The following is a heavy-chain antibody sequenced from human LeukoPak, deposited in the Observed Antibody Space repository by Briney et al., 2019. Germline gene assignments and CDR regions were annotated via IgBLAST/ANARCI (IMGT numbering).Heavy chain of an antibody. CDR3: ARPPSRYYDSSGYL. CDR2: IYHSGST. Sequence: SETLSLTCAVSGYSISSGYYWGWIRQPPGKGLEWIGSIYHSGSTYYNPSLKSRVTISVDTSKNQFSLKLCSVTAADTAVYYCARPPSRYYDSSGYLWGQGTLVTVSS. CDR1: GYSISSGYY. J-gene: IGHJ4*02. D-gene: IGHD3-22*01. V-gene: IGHV4-38-2*01.